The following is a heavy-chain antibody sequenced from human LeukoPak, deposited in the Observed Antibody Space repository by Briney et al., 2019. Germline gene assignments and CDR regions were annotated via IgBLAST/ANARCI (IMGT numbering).Heavy chain of an antibody. CDR1: GYTFTSYG. V-gene: IGHV1-18*01. Sequence: ASVKVSCKASGYTFTSYGISWVRQAPGQGLEWMGWINPYNGNTNYAQKLQGRVTMTTDTSTSTAYMELRSLRSDDTAVYYCARVVAVDYFDYWGQGTLVTVSS. D-gene: IGHD6-19*01. CDR3: ARVVAVDYFDY. CDR2: INPYNGNT. J-gene: IGHJ4*02.